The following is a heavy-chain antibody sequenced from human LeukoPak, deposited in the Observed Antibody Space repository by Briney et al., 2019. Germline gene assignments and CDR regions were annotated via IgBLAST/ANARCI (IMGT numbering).Heavy chain of an antibody. CDR1: GFTFDDYA. CDR2: ISWNSGSI. J-gene: IGHJ4*02. V-gene: IGHV3-9*01. Sequence: GGSLRLSCAASGFTFDDYAMHWVRRAPGKGLEWVSGISWNSGSIGYADSVKGRFTISRDNAKNSLYLRMNSLRAEDTALYYCARDRGGITGTFGYWGQGTLVTVSS. CDR3: ARDRGGITGTFGY. D-gene: IGHD1-20*01.